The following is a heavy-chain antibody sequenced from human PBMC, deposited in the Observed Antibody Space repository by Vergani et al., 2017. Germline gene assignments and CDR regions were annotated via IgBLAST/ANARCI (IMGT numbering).Heavy chain of an antibody. CDR1: GFRVTTYY. Sequence: LLESGGGLAQPGGSLRVSCSASGFRVTTYYMSWVRQAPGKGLEWVSVIKSDGRTSYAESVRGRFTISRDTSRNAVYLQMNILRVETTGVYYCTRSECSGTTCYGHYFDLWGHGVLVTVSS. D-gene: IGHD1-7*01. J-gene: IGHJ4*01. CDR3: TRSECSGTTCYGHYFDL. V-gene: IGHV3-66*02. CDR2: IKSDGRT.